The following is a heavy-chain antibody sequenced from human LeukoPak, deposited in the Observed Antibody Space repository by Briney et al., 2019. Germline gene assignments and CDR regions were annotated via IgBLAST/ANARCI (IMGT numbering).Heavy chain of an antibody. CDR2: ISGSGTTT. Sequence: GGSLRLSCAASGFTFSSYSMNWVRQAPGRGLEWLSTISGSGTTTYYVDSVKGRFTVSRDNSKNTLYLQMNSLRAEDTAVYYCAKDIVATTDYYYYGMDVWGQGTTVTVSS. J-gene: IGHJ6*02. V-gene: IGHV3-23*01. CDR3: AKDIVATTDYYYYGMDV. D-gene: IGHD5-12*01. CDR1: GFTFSSYS.